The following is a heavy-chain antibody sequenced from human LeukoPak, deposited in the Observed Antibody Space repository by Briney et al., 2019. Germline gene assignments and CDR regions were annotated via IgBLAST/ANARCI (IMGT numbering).Heavy chain of an antibody. CDR1: GFTFSSYA. Sequence: QSGGSLRLSCAAPGFTFSSYAMNWVRQAPGKGLGWVSVISTSSDSIYYADAVKGRFTISRDNSKNTVYLQMNSLRAEDTAVYFCAKAAYFYGSGSYYNDYWGQGTLVTVSS. J-gene: IGHJ4*02. CDR2: ISTSSDSI. D-gene: IGHD3-10*01. V-gene: IGHV3-23*01. CDR3: AKAAYFYGSGSYYNDY.